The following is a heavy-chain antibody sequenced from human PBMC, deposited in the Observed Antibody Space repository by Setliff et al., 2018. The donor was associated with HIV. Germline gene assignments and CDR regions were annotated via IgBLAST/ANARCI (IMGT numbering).Heavy chain of an antibody. Sequence: ASVKVSCKASGYNFTSHDINWVRQAPGQGLEWMGWMNPKSGNTGYAPNFQGRVTMTRDTSITTAYMELSRLRSDDTAVYYCAREARYQDRYYYYMDVWGKGTTVTVSS. V-gene: IGHV1-8*01. CDR3: AREARYQDRYYYYMDV. D-gene: IGHD1-20*01. CDR1: GYNFTSHD. J-gene: IGHJ6*03. CDR2: MNPKSGNT.